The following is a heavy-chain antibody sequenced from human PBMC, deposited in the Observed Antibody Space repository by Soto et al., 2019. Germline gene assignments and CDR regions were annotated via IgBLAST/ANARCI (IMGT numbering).Heavy chain of an antibody. J-gene: IGHJ3*02. CDR1: GFTFSSYG. Sequence: ESGGGVVQPGRSLRLSCAASGFTFSSYGMHWVRQAPGKGLEWVAVIWYDGSNKYYADSVKGRFTISRDNSKNTLYLQMNSLRAEDTAVYYCARDADTSTLGAFDIWGQGTMVTVSS. CDR3: ARDADTSTLGAFDI. V-gene: IGHV3-33*01. CDR2: IWYDGSNK. D-gene: IGHD2-2*01.